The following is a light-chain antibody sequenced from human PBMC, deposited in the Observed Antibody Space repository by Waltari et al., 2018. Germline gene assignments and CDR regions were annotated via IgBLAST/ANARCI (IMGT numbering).Light chain of an antibody. Sequence: EIVMTQSPATVSVSPGNRVTLSCRASQSISSNLAWYQQRPGQAPRLLIHDASTRATDTPDRIRGSRSGTDFSLTISSLQSEDLAVYYCQQYGDWPWTFGQGTKVE. J-gene: IGKJ1*01. CDR3: QQYGDWPWT. V-gene: IGKV3-15*01. CDR1: QSISSN. CDR2: DAS.